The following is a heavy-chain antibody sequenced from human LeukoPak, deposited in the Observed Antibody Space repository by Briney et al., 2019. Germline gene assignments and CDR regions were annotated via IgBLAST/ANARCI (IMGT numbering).Heavy chain of an antibody. D-gene: IGHD2-15*01. J-gene: IGHJ4*02. CDR2: INSDGSAT. CDR3: VRLLDSDY. CDR1: GFIFSRYW. Sequence: GRSLRLSCVGSGFIFSRYWMHWVRQAPGKGLVWVSRINSDGSATEYADSVKGRFTISRDNAKNTLYLQMNSLRPEDTAVYYCVRLLDSDYWGQGTLVTVSS. V-gene: IGHV3-74*01.